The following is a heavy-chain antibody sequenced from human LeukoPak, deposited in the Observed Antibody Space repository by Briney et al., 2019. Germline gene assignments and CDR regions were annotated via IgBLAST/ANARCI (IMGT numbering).Heavy chain of an antibody. V-gene: IGHV3-9*01. CDR3: AKDTGGNGAYFYAMDV. D-gene: IGHD4-23*01. Sequence: PGRSLRLSCVGSGFAFHNYAMHWVRRPPGKGLEWVSAINWNSDTKAYADSVKGRFTISRDRDRNSLYLQMDSLRPEDTALYYCAKDTGGNGAYFYAMDVWGQGTSVTVSS. CDR1: GFAFHNYA. CDR2: INWNSDTK. J-gene: IGHJ6*02.